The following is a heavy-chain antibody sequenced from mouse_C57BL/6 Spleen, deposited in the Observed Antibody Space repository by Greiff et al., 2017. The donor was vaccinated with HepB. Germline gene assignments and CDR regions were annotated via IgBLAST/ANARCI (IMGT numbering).Heavy chain of an antibody. Sequence: VQLQQPGAELVKPGASVKLSCKASGYTFTSYWMHWVKQRPGRGLEWIGRIDPNSGGTKYNEKFKSKATLTVDKPSSTAYMQLSSLTSEDSAVYYWARRRAMDYDYDFAMDYWGQGTSVTVSS. J-gene: IGHJ4*01. CDR3: ARRRAMDYDYDFAMDY. CDR1: GYTFTSYW. CDR2: IDPNSGGT. D-gene: IGHD2-4*01. V-gene: IGHV1-72*01.